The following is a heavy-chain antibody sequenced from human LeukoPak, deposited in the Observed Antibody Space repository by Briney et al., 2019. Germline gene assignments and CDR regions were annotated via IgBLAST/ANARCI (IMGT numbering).Heavy chain of an antibody. J-gene: IGHJ4*02. CDR1: GFTFSSYE. D-gene: IGHD3-10*01. V-gene: IGHV3-48*03. Sequence: PGGSLRLSCAASGFTFSSYEMNWVCQAPGKGLEWVSYISSSGSTIYYADSVKGRFTISRDNAKNSLYLQMNSLRAEGTAVYYCARVGYYGSGSYYKFDYWGQGTLVTVSS. CDR2: ISSSGSTI. CDR3: ARVGYYGSGSYYKFDY.